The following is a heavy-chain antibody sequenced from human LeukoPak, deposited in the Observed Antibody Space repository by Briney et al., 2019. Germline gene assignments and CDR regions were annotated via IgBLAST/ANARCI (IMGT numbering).Heavy chain of an antibody. J-gene: IGHJ4*02. D-gene: IGHD2-2*01. CDR1: GLTFSSYS. CDR2: ISVSSSTI. Sequence: GGSLRLSCAASGLTFSSYSMNWVRQAPGKGLEWLSYISVSSSTIYYVDSVKGRFTISRDNAKNSLYLQMSSLRAEDTAVYYCAPGYCSSSSCSHYFDYWGQGTRVTVSS. V-gene: IGHV3-48*01. CDR3: APGYCSSSSCSHYFDY.